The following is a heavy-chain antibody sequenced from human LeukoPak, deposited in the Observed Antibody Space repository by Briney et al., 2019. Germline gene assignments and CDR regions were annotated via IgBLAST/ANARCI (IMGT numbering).Heavy chain of an antibody. CDR3: AKGGKWDVTPFDY. D-gene: IGHD1-26*01. J-gene: IGHJ4*02. V-gene: IGHV3-23*01. CDR1: GFTFSSYW. Sequence: PGGSLRLSCAASGFTFSSYWMNWVRQAPGKGLEWVSTISGGGGSTYYADSVKGRFTISRDNSKNTLYLQVISLRAEDTAVYYCAKGGKWDVTPFDYWGQGTLVTVSS. CDR2: ISGGGGST.